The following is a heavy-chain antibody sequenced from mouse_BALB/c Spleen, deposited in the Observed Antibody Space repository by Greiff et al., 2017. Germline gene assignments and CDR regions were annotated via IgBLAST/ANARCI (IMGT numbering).Heavy chain of an antibody. CDR1: GYTFTSYY. D-gene: IGHD2-14*01. CDR3: TRGYDVAWFAY. J-gene: IGHJ3*01. Sequence: QVQLQQSGAELVKPGASVKLSCKASGYTFTSYYMYWVKQRPGQGLEWIGEINPSNGGTNFNEKFKSKATLTVDKSSSTAYMQLSSLTSEDSAVYYCTRGYDVAWFAYWGQGTLVTVSA. V-gene: IGHV1S81*02. CDR2: INPSNGGT.